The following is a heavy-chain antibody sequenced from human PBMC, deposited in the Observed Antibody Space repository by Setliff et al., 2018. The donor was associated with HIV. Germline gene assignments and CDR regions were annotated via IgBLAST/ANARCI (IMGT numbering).Heavy chain of an antibody. CDR3: ARERLVAAAGRGVFDY. J-gene: IGHJ4*02. CDR1: GGSINTYY. Sequence: SETLSLTCTVSGGSINTYYWSWIRQPAGKGLEWIGRFYTSGSTNYNPSLKSRVTISVDTSKNQFSLKLSSVTAADTAVYYCARERLVAAAGRGVFDYWGQGTLVTVSS. D-gene: IGHD6-13*01. V-gene: IGHV4-4*07. CDR2: FYTSGST.